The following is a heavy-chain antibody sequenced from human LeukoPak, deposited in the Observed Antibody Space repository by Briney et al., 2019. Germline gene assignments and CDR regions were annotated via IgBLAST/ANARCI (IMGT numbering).Heavy chain of an antibody. Sequence: SVKVSCKASGGTFSSNVISWVRQAPGQGLEWMGRIIPIIGTPDYAQKFQGRVTITADKSTNTAYMELTRLKSEDTAVYYCARAGGSSWYVSLYYWGQGTLVTVSS. CDR1: GGTFSSNV. D-gene: IGHD6-13*01. CDR3: ARAGGSSWYVSLYY. CDR2: IIPIIGTP. V-gene: IGHV1-69*04. J-gene: IGHJ4*02.